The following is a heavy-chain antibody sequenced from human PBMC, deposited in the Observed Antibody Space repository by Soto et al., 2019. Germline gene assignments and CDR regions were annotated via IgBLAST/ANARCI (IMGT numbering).Heavy chain of an antibody. D-gene: IGHD1-1*01. Sequence: PSETLSLPCTVSGASISNYYWSWIRQPAGKGLECLGRIYASGTTTYNPSLRSRVTMSVDTSKNQFSLNLNSVTAADTAVYYCARESRSELGTVEYWGQGTLVTVSS. CDR3: ARESRSELGTVEY. CDR1: GASISNYY. J-gene: IGHJ4*02. V-gene: IGHV4-4*07. CDR2: IYASGTT.